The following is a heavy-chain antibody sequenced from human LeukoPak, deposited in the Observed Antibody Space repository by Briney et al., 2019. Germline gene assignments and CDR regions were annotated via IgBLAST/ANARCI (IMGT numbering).Heavy chain of an antibody. Sequence: SVKVSCKASGYTFSSYYMHWVRQAPGQGLEWMGIINPSGGSTSYAQKFQGRVTMTRDTSTSTVYMELSSLRSEDTAVYYCARDRAVTPDVSAFDIWGQGTMVTVSS. CDR1: GYTFSSYY. D-gene: IGHD4-11*01. V-gene: IGHV1-46*01. CDR3: ARDRAVTPDVSAFDI. J-gene: IGHJ3*02. CDR2: INPSGGST.